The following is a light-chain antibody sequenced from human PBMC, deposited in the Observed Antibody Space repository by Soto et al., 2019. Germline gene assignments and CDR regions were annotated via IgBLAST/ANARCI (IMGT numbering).Light chain of an antibody. V-gene: IGLV4-69*01. Sequence: QLVLTQSPSASASLGASVKLTCTLSSGHSSYAIAWHQQQPEKGPRSLMKLNSDGSHSKGDGIPDRFSGSSSGAERYLTISSLQSEDEADYYCQTWGTGIHYVFGTGTKVTVL. CDR2: LNSDGSH. CDR1: SGHSSYA. CDR3: QTWGTGIHYV. J-gene: IGLJ1*01.